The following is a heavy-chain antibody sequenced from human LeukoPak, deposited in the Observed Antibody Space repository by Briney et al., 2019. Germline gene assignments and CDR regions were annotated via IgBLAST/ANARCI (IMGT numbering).Heavy chain of an antibody. Sequence: ASVKVSCKASGYTFTRYYMHWVRQAPGQGLEWMGIINPSGGSRTYAEQFQGRVTMTRDTSTSTGYMELSSLRSEDTAVYYCARDPTNTSGYYVYFDYWGQGTLVTVSS. CDR3: ARDPTNTSGYYVYFDY. CDR2: INPSGGSR. CDR1: GYTFTRYY. J-gene: IGHJ4*02. V-gene: IGHV1-46*01. D-gene: IGHD5-12*01.